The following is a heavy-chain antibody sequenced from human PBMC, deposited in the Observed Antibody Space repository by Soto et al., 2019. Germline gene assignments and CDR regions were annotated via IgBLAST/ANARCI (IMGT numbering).Heavy chain of an antibody. J-gene: IGHJ6*02. CDR1: GGTFSSYA. Sequence: SVKVSCKASGGTFSSYAISWVRQAPGQGLEWMGGIIPIFGTANYAQKFQGRVTITADKSTSTAYMELSSLRSEDTAVYYCARGTYYYDSSGYYNVRYYYYGMDVWGQGTTVTV. D-gene: IGHD3-22*01. CDR3: ARGTYYYDSSGYYNVRYYYYGMDV. V-gene: IGHV1-69*06. CDR2: IIPIFGTA.